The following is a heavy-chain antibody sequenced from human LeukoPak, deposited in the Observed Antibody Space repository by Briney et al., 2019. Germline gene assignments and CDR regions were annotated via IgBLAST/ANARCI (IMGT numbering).Heavy chain of an antibody. CDR3: AELGITMIGGV. CDR1: GFTFSSYS. Sequence: GGSLRLSCAASGFTFSSYSMNWVRQAPGKGLEWVSSISSSGSTIYYADSVKGRFTISRDNAKNSLYLQMNSLRAEDTAVYFCAELGITMIGGVWGKGTTVTISS. J-gene: IGHJ6*04. CDR2: ISSSGSTI. D-gene: IGHD3-10*02. V-gene: IGHV3-48*04.